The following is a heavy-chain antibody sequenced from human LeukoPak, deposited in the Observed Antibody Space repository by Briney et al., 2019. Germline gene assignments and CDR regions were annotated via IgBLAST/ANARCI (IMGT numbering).Heavy chain of an antibody. J-gene: IGHJ4*02. CDR1: GFTFSSYA. CDR2: IKQDGSEK. V-gene: IGHV3-7*01. Sequence: GGSLRLSCAASGFTFSSYAMSWVRQAPGKGLEWVANIKQDGSEKYYVDSVKGRFTISRDNAKNSLYLQMNSLRAEDTAVYYCARDRGGSRFDYWGQGTLVTVSS. CDR3: ARDRGGSRFDY. D-gene: IGHD3-16*01.